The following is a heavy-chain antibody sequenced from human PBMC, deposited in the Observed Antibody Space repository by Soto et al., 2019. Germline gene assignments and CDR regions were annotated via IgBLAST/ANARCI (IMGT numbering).Heavy chain of an antibody. Sequence: QLQLQESGPGLAKPSETLSLTCAVSGGSISSSSYYWGWIRQPPGKGLEWIGSMYYSGSTYYNPTLKSRVNISVDTSKNQFSLKLSSVTDADTAVYYCAGGVATIPYAFDIWGQGTMVTVSS. CDR3: AGGVATIPYAFDI. CDR1: GGSISSSSYY. D-gene: IGHD5-12*01. CDR2: MYYSGST. J-gene: IGHJ3*02. V-gene: IGHV4-39*01.